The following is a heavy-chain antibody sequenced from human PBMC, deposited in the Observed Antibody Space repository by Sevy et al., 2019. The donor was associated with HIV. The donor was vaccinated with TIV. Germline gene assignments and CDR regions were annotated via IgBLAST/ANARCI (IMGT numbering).Heavy chain of an antibody. CDR1: GFTFSSYD. V-gene: IGHV3-13*01. CDR3: ARAQGSIAARFYYYYYMDV. CDR2: IGTAGDT. D-gene: IGHD6-6*01. J-gene: IGHJ6*03. Sequence: GGSLRLSCAASGFTFSSYDMHWVRQATGKGLEWVSAIGTAGDTYYPGSVKGRFTISRENAKNSLYLQMNSLRAGDTAEDYCARAQGSIAARFYYYYYMDVWGKGTTVTVSS.